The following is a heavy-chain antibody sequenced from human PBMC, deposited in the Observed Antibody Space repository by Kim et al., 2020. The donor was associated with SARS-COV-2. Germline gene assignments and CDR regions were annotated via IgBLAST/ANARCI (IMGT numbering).Heavy chain of an antibody. D-gene: IGHD3-22*01. J-gene: IGHJ4*02. CDR3: SYYYDSSGYYPSFDY. Sequence: GGSLRLSCAASGFTFSDYYMSWIRQAPGKGLEWVSYISSSGSTIYYADSVKGRFTISRDNAKNSLYLQMNSLRAEDTAVYYCSYYYDSSGYYPSFDYWGQGTLVTVSS. CDR2: ISSSGSTI. CDR1: GFTFSDYY. V-gene: IGHV3-11*01.